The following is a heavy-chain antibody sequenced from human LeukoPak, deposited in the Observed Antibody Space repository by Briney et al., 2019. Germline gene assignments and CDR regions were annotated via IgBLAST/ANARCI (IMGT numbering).Heavy chain of an antibody. J-gene: IGHJ4*02. CDR2: ISGSGGST. CDR3: AKGDHYYDSSGYYLLDY. V-gene: IGHV3-23*01. Sequence: GGSLRLSCAASGFTFSSYAMSWVRQAPGKGLEWVSAISGSGGSTYYADSAKGRFTISRDNSKNTLYLQMNSLRAEDTAVYYCAKGDHYYDSSGYYLLDYWGQGTLVTVSS. CDR1: GFTFSSYA. D-gene: IGHD3-22*01.